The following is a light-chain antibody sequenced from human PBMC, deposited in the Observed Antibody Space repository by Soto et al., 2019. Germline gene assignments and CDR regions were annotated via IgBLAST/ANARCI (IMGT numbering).Light chain of an antibody. J-gene: IGKJ4*01. CDR3: QQYGSPPGLT. Sequence: EIVLTQSPGTLSLSPGERATLSCRASQSVSSSYLAWYQQKPGQAPRLLIYGASSRATGIPDRFSGSGSGTDFTLTISRLEPEDFAVYYCQQYGSPPGLTFGGGTKVEIK. CDR2: GAS. V-gene: IGKV3-20*01. CDR1: QSVSSSY.